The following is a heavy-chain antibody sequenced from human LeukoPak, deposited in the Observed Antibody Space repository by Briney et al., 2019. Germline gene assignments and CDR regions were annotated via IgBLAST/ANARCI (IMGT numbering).Heavy chain of an antibody. CDR3: AKAPYITMIVVVIPSVDY. D-gene: IGHD3-22*01. V-gene: IGHV3-23*01. CDR1: GFTFSSYT. Sequence: GGSLRLSCAASGFTFSSYTMNWVRQAPGKGLEWVSAISGSGGSTYYADSVKGRFTISRDNSKNTLYLQMNSLRAEDTAVYYCAKAPYITMIVVVIPSVDYWGQGTLVTVSS. CDR2: ISGSGGST. J-gene: IGHJ4*02.